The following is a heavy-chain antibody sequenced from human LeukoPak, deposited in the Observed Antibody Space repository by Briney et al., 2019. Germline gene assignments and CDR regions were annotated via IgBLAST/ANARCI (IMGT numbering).Heavy chain of an antibody. D-gene: IGHD6-6*01. J-gene: IGHJ4*02. CDR3: ATVEYSSSHVDY. Sequence: ASVKVSCKASGYTFTGYYMHWVRQAPGQGLEWMGWINPNSGGTNYAQKFQGWVTMTRDTSISTAYMELSRLRSDDTAVYYCATVEYSSSHVDYWGQGTLVTVSS. CDR1: GYTFTGYY. V-gene: IGHV1-2*04. CDR2: INPNSGGT.